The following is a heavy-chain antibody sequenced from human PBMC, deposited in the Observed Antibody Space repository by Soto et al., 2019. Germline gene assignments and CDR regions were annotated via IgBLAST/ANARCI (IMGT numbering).Heavy chain of an antibody. D-gene: IGHD2-8*01. CDR3: ASHINGNYFDY. Sequence: PSETLSLTCTVSGGSISSGGYYWSWIRQHPGKGLEWIGHIYYSGSTYYNPSLKSRVTISVDTSRNQFSLKVSSVTAADTAVYYCASHINGNYFDYWGQGTLVTVSS. J-gene: IGHJ4*02. V-gene: IGHV4-31*03. CDR1: GGSISSGGYY. CDR2: IYYSGST.